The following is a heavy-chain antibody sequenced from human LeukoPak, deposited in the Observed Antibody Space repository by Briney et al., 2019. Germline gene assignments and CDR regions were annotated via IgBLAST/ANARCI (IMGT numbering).Heavy chain of an antibody. D-gene: IGHD4-11*01. J-gene: IGHJ4*02. V-gene: IGHV3-7*01. CDR2: INENGSEK. Sequence: GGSLRLSCAASGFTFTTYWMTWVRQAPGKGLQWVANINENGSEKNYLNSVKGRFTISRDNVKNSLFLQMNSLTAADTAVYDSATYRRSSLTKQDYGGQGTLVTVSS. CDR3: ATYRRSSLTKQDY. CDR1: GFTFTTYW.